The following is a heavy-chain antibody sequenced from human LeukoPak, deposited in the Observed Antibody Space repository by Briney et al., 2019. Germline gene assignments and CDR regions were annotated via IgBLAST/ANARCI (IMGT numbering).Heavy chain of an antibody. D-gene: IGHD1-14*01. CDR1: GFTFSSYS. J-gene: IGHJ3*02. CDR2: ISSSSSTI. V-gene: IGHV3-48*04. Sequence: PGGSLRLSCAASGFTFSSYSMNWVRQAPGKGLEWVSYISSSSSTIYYADSVKGRFTISRDNAKNSLYLQMNSLRAVDTAVYYCARGAPEREYAFDIWGQGTMVTVSS. CDR3: ARGAPEREYAFDI.